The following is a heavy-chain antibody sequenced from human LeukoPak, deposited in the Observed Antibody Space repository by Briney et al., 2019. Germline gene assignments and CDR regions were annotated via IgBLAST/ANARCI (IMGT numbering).Heavy chain of an antibody. CDR3: ARGDKPVIAMVKFDY. Sequence: GGSLRLSCVASGFTFSRYWMHWVRQAPGKGLVWVSRINSDGRSTNYADSVKGRFSISRDNAENTLYLQMNSLRAEDTAVYYCARGDKPVIAMVKFDYWGQGTLVTVSS. D-gene: IGHD5-18*01. CDR2: INSDGRST. CDR1: GFTFSRYW. J-gene: IGHJ4*02. V-gene: IGHV3-74*01.